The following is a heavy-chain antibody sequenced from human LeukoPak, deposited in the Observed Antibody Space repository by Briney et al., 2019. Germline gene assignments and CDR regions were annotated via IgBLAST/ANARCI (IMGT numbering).Heavy chain of an antibody. CDR1: GESFSGYY. D-gene: IGHD3-22*01. V-gene: IGHV4-34*01. CDR2: ITHSGNT. CDR3: ARGKYDSGGYYLDY. J-gene: IGHJ4*02. Sequence: SETLSLMCAVYGESFSGYYGSWIRRPPGKGLTWIGEITHSGNTNYNPSLKGRVTISLDTSKSQFSLMLSSVTAADTAVYYCARGKYDSGGYYLDYWGQGTLVTVSS.